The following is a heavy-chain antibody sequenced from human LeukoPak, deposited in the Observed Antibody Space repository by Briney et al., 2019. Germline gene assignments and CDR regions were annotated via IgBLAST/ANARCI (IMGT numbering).Heavy chain of an antibody. V-gene: IGHV4-30-4*01. J-gene: IGHJ4*02. Sequence: SETLSLTCTVSGGSISSGDYYWSWIRQPPGKGLEWIGYIYYSGSTYYNPSLKSRVTILVDTSKNQFSLKLSSVTAADTAVYYCARDGYGDPLDYWGQGTLVTVSS. D-gene: IGHD4-17*01. CDR1: GGSISSGDYY. CDR2: IYYSGST. CDR3: ARDGYGDPLDY.